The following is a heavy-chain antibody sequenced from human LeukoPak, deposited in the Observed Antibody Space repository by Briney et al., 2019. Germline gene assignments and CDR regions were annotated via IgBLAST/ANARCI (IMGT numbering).Heavy chain of an antibody. V-gene: IGHV4-59*13. CDR2: IYYSGST. CDR3: ARAKAAAGIDYFDY. J-gene: IGHJ4*02. CDR1: GASISDYY. D-gene: IGHD6-13*01. Sequence: SETLSLTCTVSGASISDYYWNWIRQPPGKGLEWIRYIYYSGSTNYNPSLKSRVTISVDTSKNQFSLKLSSVTAADTAVYYCARAKAAAGIDYFDYWGQGTLVTVSS.